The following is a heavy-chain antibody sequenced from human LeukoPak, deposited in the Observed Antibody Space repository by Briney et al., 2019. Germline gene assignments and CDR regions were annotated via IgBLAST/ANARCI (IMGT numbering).Heavy chain of an antibody. CDR1: GYTFTSYG. J-gene: IGHJ4*02. CDR2: ISAYNGNT. D-gene: IGHD4-17*01. Sequence: GASVKVSCKASGYTFTSYGISWVRQAPGQGLEWMGWISAYNGNTNYAQKLQGRVTMTTDTSTSTAYRELRSLRSDDTAVYYCARDATHDYGDYFDYWGQGTLVTVSS. CDR3: ARDATHDYGDYFDY. V-gene: IGHV1-18*01.